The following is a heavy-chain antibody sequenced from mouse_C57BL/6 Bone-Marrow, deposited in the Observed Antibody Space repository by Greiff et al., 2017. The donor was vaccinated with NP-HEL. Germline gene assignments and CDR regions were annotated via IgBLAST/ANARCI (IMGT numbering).Heavy chain of an antibody. CDR3: ARGLGRYFDY. D-gene: IGHD4-1*01. J-gene: IGHJ2*01. CDR1: GFTFSDYG. CDR2: ISSGSSTI. Sequence: EVKLVESGGGLVKPGGSLKLSCAASGFTFSDYGMHWVRQAPEKGLEWVAYISSGSSTIYYADTVKGRFTISRDNAKNTLFLHMTSLRSEDTAMYYCARGLGRYFDYWGQGTTLTVSS. V-gene: IGHV5-17*01.